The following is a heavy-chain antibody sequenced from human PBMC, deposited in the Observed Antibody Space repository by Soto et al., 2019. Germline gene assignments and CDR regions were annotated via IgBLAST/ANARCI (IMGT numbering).Heavy chain of an antibody. J-gene: IGHJ4*02. V-gene: IGHV4-59*01. CDR1: GGSISSYY. D-gene: IGHD6-6*01. Sequence: LETLSLTWTVSGGSISSYYWGWFRQQPGKGLEWIGYIYYSGSTNYNPSLKSRVTISVDTSKNQFSLRLSSVTAAGTAVCYCARVCRPSIAARPESGSFDYWAQETRFTVPS. CDR3: ARVCRPSIAARPESGSFDY. CDR2: IYYSGST.